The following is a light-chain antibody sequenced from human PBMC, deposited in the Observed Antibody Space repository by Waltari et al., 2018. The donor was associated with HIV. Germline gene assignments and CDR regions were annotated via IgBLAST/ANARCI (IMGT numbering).Light chain of an antibody. CDR3: QAWTSPGSI. CDR1: DLGHKH. Sequence: SYEWSQPPSVSVSAGQTATITCSGDDLGHKHVYWYQQRPGQSPVLVMSQNNKRPSGIPERFSCSKSGNTATLTIRGTQTLDEATYYCQAWTSPGSIFGGGTILTVL. V-gene: IGLV3-1*01. J-gene: IGLJ2*01. CDR2: QNN.